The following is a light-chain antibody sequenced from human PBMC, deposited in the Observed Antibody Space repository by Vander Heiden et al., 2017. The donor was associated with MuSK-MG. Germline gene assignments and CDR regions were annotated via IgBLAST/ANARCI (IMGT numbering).Light chain of an antibody. CDR2: DVS. V-gene: IGLV2-11*02. Sequence: SALSQPLSVSGSPGQSVPLPCTGTSSDVGGYNYVSWYQQHPGQAPQLMIYDVSKRPSGVPDRFSGSKSGNTAALTISGLQAEEEADYYCCSYSGSYTFYVFGTGTKVTVL. CDR3: CSYSGSYTFYV. CDR1: SSDVGGYNY. J-gene: IGLJ1*01.